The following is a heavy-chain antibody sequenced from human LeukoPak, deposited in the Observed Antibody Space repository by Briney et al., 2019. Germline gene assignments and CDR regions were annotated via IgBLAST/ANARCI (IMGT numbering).Heavy chain of an antibody. CDR2: ISSSSSYI. CDR1: GFTFSGYS. D-gene: IGHD2-21*02. CDR3: ARDWQYCGGDCYSIDAFDI. V-gene: IGHV3-21*01. Sequence: GGSLRLSCAASGFTFSGYSMNWVRQAPGKGLEWVSSISSSSSYIYYADSVKGRFTIYRDNAKNSLYLQMNSLRAEDTAVYYCARDWQYCGGDCYSIDAFDIWGQGTMVTVSS. J-gene: IGHJ3*02.